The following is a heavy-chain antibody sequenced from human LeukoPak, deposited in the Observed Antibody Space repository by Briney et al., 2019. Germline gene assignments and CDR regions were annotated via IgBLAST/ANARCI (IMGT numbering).Heavy chain of an antibody. CDR3: ARAYYYASSAFDI. CDR2: IYYGGST. Sequence: SETLSLTCTVSGGSISSNTYYWDWIRQPPGKGLECIGSIYYGGSTYYNPSLKSRVIISVDTSKNQFSLKLSSVTAADTAVYYCARAYYYASSAFDIWGQGSMVTVSS. V-gene: IGHV4-39*01. D-gene: IGHD3-22*01. J-gene: IGHJ3*02. CDR1: GGSISSNTYY.